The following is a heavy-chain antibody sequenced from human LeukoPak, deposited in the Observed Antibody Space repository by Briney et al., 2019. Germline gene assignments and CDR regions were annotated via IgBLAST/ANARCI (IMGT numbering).Heavy chain of an antibody. D-gene: IGHD2-2*01. Sequence: GGSLRLSCAASGFIFSSYGMSWVRQAPGKGLEWVSGIRGSGDSTTYADSVKGRFTVSRDNSKNTLYLQMSSLRAEDTAVYYCARVVRSTSSYDYWGQGTLVTVSS. V-gene: IGHV3-23*01. J-gene: IGHJ4*02. CDR2: IRGSGDST. CDR3: ARVVRSTSSYDY. CDR1: GFIFSSYG.